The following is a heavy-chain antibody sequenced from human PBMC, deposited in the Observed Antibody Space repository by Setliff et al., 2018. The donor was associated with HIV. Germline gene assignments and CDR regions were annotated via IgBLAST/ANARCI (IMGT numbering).Heavy chain of an antibody. Sequence: SETLSLTCTISGGSISSYYWSWIRQPPGKGLEWIGYIYTSGSVNYNPSLNSRVTISVDTSKNQFSLKVNSVTAADTAVYYCARSPRIGVAGEFEYWGQGTLVTVSS. D-gene: IGHD6-19*01. CDR2: IYTSGSV. J-gene: IGHJ4*02. CDR1: GGSISSYY. CDR3: ARSPRIGVAGEFEY. V-gene: IGHV4-4*09.